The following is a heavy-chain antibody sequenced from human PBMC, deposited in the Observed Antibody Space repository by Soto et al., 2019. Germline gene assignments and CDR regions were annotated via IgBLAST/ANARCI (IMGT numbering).Heavy chain of an antibody. V-gene: IGHV4-59*11. CDR3: ARDPGWVANVHGVHHHYRYGMDV. D-gene: IGHD1-26*01. Sequence: SETLSLTCTVSGGSLSTHYWSWIRQTPGKGLEWVGCIYFTGSPTYSPSLQSRVTISIDTSKNQFSLRLSSVSAADTAVYYCARDPGWVANVHGVHHHYRYGMDVWGQGTTVTVSS. CDR2: IYFTGSP. CDR1: GGSLSTHY. J-gene: IGHJ6*02.